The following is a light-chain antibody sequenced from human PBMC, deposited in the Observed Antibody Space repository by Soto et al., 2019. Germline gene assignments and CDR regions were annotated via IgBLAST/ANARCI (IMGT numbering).Light chain of an antibody. CDR3: LQDNKYPLT. Sequence: AIQMTQFPSSLSASVGDRVTITCRASQDIRSDLGWYQQRPGKAPQLLIYATSSLQSGVPSRFSGSGPGTDFTLTITSLQPEDFATYHCLQDNKYPLTFGGGTKVEI. CDR2: ATS. J-gene: IGKJ4*01. CDR1: QDIRSD. V-gene: IGKV1-6*01.